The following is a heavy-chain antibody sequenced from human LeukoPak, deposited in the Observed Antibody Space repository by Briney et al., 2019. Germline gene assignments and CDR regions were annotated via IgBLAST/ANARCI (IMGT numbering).Heavy chain of an antibody. CDR3: ASLTRGYSYGSIDY. Sequence: ASVKVSCKASGGTFSSYAISWVRQAPGQGLEWMGGITPIFGTANYAQKFQGRVTITADESTSTAYMELSSLRSEDTAVYYCASLTRGYSYGSIDYWGQGTLVTVSS. J-gene: IGHJ4*02. CDR1: GGTFSSYA. CDR2: ITPIFGTA. D-gene: IGHD5-18*01. V-gene: IGHV1-69*13.